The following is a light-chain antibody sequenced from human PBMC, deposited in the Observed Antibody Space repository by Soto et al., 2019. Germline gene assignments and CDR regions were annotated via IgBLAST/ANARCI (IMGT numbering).Light chain of an antibody. J-gene: IGLJ2*01. CDR1: TLGSKF. CDR2: EDT. Sequence: SYELTQPPSVSVSPGQTANITCSGNTLGSKFVFWCQQKAGQSPMVVIYEDTKRPSGIPERFSGSNSGNTATLTISGTQAMDEADFYCQAWDSGTVVFGGGTKVTVL. V-gene: IGLV3-1*01. CDR3: QAWDSGTVV.